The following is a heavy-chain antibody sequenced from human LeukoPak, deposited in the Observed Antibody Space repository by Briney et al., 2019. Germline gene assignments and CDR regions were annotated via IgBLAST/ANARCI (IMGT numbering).Heavy chain of an antibody. V-gene: IGHV3-21*01. CDR3: ARDGVGGTYFPDS. Sequence: GGSLRLSCAASGFTFSSYSMNWVRQAPGRGLGWVSSISSGSSYIYYADSVKGRFTISRDNAKNSLYLQMNSLRAEDTAVYYCARDGVGGTYFPDSWGQGSLVTVSS. J-gene: IGHJ4*02. CDR1: GFTFSSYS. CDR2: ISSGSSYI. D-gene: IGHD1-26*01.